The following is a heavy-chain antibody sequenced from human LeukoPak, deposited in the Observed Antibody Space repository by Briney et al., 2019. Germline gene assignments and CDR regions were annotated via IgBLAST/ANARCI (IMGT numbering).Heavy chain of an antibody. J-gene: IGHJ4*02. CDR3: ARDRSVGFDY. D-gene: IGHD1-26*01. CDR2: IYYSGST. CDR1: GGSISSYY. Sequence: SETLSLTCTVSGGSISSYYWSWIRQPPGKGLEWIGYIYYSGSTNYNPSLKSQVTISVDTSKNQFSLKLSSVAAADTAVYYCARDRSVGFDYWGQGTLVTVSS. V-gene: IGHV4-59*01.